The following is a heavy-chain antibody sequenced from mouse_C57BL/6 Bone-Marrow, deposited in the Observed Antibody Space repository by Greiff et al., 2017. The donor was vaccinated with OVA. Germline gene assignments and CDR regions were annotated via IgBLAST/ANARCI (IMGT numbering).Heavy chain of an antibody. CDR3: ARATDGGSAGDY. V-gene: IGHV1-69*01. J-gene: IGHJ2*01. CDR2: IDPSDSYI. CDR1: GYTFTSYW. D-gene: IGHD1-1*02. Sequence: VQLQQPGAELVMPGASVKLSCKASGYTFTSYWMHWVKQRPGQGLEWIGEIDPSDSYINYNQKFKGKSTLTVDKSSSTAYMSLSSLTSEDSAVYDYARATDGGSAGDYWGQGTTLTVSS.